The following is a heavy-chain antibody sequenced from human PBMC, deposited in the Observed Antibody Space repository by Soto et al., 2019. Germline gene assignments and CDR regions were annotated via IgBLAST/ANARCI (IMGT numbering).Heavy chain of an antibody. D-gene: IGHD4-17*01. V-gene: IGHV3-30*03. CDR3: ASTTVETHYWYFDL. Sequence: QVQLVESGGGVVQPGRSLRLSCAASGFTFSSYGMHWVRQAPGKGLEWVAVISYDGSNKYYADSVKGRFTISRDNSKNTLYLQMNSLRAEDTAVYYCASTTVETHYWYFDLWGRGTLVTVSS. CDR2: ISYDGSNK. J-gene: IGHJ2*01. CDR1: GFTFSSYG.